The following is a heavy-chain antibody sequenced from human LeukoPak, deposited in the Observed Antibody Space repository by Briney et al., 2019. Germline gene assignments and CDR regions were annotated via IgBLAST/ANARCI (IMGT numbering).Heavy chain of an antibody. CDR3: ARVREDYDILTGYYDY. CDR2: IIPILGIA. V-gene: IGHV1-69*04. D-gene: IGHD3-9*01. J-gene: IGHJ4*02. CDR1: GGTFSSYA. Sequence: SVKVSCKASGGTFSSYAISWVRQAPGQGLEWMGRIIPILGIANYAQKFQGRVTITADKSTSTAYMELSSLGSEDTAVYYCARVREDYDILTGYYDYWGQGTLVTVSS.